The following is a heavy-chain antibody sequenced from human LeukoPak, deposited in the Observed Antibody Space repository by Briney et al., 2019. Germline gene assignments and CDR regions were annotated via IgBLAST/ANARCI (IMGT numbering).Heavy chain of an antibody. J-gene: IGHJ4*02. CDR1: GFTFGTYD. Sequence: GGSLRLSCAASGFTFGTYDMSWVRQPPGKGLEWVSTLACLDSSCTEYYSDSVKGRFSISRDKSRSTLSLQLNSLRVEDTAMYYCVRDSEGSFDSWGQGTLVTVSS. V-gene: IGHV3-23*01. CDR2: CLDSSCTE. CDR3: VRDSEGSFDS. D-gene: IGHD3/OR15-3a*01.